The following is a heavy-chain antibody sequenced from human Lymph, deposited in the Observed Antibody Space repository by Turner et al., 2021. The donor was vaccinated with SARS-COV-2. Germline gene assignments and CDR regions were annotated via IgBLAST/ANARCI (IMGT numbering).Heavy chain of an antibody. V-gene: IGHV3-30-3*01. CDR3: ARDLVVVTSAFDI. CDR1: GFTFSSYI. D-gene: IGHD3-22*01. J-gene: IGHJ3*02. CDR2: ISYDGSNK. Sequence: QVQLVESGGGVVQPGRSLRLSCAATGFTFSSYIMNWVRQAPGKGLEWVAVISYDGSNKYYADSVKGRFTISRDNSKNTLYLQMNSLRAEDTAVYYCARDLVVVTSAFDIWGQGTKVTVSS.